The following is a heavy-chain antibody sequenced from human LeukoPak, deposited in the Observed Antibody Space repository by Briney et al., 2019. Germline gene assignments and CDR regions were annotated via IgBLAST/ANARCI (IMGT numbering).Heavy chain of an antibody. CDR1: RFAFSKSW. J-gene: IGHJ4*02. V-gene: IGHV3-74*01. D-gene: IGHD1-26*01. CDR2: INLDTSVT. CDR3: ARADVSGSSFEFDY. Sequence: PGGSLRLSCTASRFAFSKSWMHWVRQAPGKGLVWVSRINLDTSVTTYADSVKGRFTISRDNAKNTLYLQMSSLRGDDTAVYYCARADVSGSSFEFDYRDQGTLVTVSS.